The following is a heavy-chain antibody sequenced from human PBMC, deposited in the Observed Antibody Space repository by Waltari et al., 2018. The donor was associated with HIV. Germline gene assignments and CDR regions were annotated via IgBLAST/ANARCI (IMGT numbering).Heavy chain of an antibody. CDR2: IWYDGSKK. CDR3: ARGEGGYTYGYNWLDL. CDR1: GFSLSSYG. D-gene: IGHD1-26*01. Sequence: QVAVVESGGSLVQPGWPRRLPCAASGFSLSSYGMHWVRQAPGKGLEWVALIWYDGSKKYYGDSVKGRFTIFSDKSKNTVFLQMTRLRVEDTATYYCARGEGGYTYGYNWLDLWGQGTVVTVSS. V-gene: IGHV3-33*01. J-gene: IGHJ5*02.